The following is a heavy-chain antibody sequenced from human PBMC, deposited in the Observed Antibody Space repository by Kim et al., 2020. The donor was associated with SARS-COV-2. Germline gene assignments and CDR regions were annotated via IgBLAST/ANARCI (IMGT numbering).Heavy chain of an antibody. CDR2: IYHEGTT. J-gene: IGHJ6*02. CDR3: ARTPDYYYGMDV. CDR1: GGSINNKNW. V-gene: IGHV4-4*02. Sequence: SETLSLTCTVSGGSINNKNWWSWVRQPPGKGLEWIGEIYHEGTTNYNPSLKSRVTILVDRSKNQCSLKLTSVTAADTAVYYCARTPDYYYGMDVWGQGNTVTVSS.